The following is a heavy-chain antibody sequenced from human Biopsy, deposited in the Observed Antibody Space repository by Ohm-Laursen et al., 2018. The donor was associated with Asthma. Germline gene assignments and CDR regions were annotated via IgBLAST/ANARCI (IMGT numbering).Heavy chain of an antibody. D-gene: IGHD6-13*01. V-gene: IGHV3-11*01. Sequence: SLRLSCAAPGFTFRDYYMTRIRQAPGKGLEWVAYISSRGSNIFYADSVKGRFTISRDNAKKSLFLEMNSLTVEDTAVYFCARGYSTSWYFGYWGQGTLVTVSS. CDR1: GFTFRDYY. CDR3: ARGYSTSWYFGY. J-gene: IGHJ4*02. CDR2: ISSRGSNI.